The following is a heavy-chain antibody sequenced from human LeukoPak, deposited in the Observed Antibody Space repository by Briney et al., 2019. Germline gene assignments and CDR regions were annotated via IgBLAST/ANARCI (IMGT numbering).Heavy chain of an antibody. CDR2: IYSSGNT. J-gene: IGHJ3*02. D-gene: IGHD5-18*01. CDR3: ARYTSMVAFHAHGFDI. CDR1: GGSISSYY. Sequence: SETLSLTCTVSGGSISSYYWSWIQQSPGKGLEWIGYIYSSGNTNYNPSLKSRVTMSVDTSKNKFSLKVRSVTAADTAVYYCARYTSMVAFHAHGFDIWGQGTLVTVSS. V-gene: IGHV4-59*01.